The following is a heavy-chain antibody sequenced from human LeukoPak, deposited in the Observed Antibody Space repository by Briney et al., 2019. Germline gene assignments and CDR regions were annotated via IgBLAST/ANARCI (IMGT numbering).Heavy chain of an antibody. V-gene: IGHV4-30-2*01. CDR2: IYHSGST. CDR3: ARGNYYDSSGYPDAFDI. CDR1: GGSISSGGYS. Sequence: SETLSLTCAVSGGSISSGGYSWSWIRQPPGKGLEWIGYIYHSGSTYYNPSLKGRVTISVERSKNQFSLKLSSVTAADTAVYSCARGNYYDSSGYPDAFDIWGQGTMVTVSS. J-gene: IGHJ3*02. D-gene: IGHD3-22*01.